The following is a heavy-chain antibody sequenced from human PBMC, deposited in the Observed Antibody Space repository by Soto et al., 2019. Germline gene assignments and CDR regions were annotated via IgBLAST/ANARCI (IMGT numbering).Heavy chain of an antibody. CDR3: AKEYSSGWSE. D-gene: IGHD6-19*01. CDR2: ISYDGSNK. Sequence: QVQLVESGGGVVQPGRSLRLSCAASGFTFSSYGMHWVRQAPGKGLEWVAVISYDGSNKYYVDSVKGRLTISRDNSKNTLYLQMNSLRAEDMAVYYCAKEYSSGWSEWGQGTLVTVSS. CDR1: GFTFSSYG. J-gene: IGHJ4*02. V-gene: IGHV3-30*18.